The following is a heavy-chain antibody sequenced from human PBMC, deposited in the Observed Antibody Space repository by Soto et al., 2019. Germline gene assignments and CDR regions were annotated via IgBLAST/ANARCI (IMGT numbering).Heavy chain of an antibody. D-gene: IGHD3-10*01. CDR1: GDSVSSNSAA. J-gene: IGHJ3*02. CDR2: THYRSKWYN. CDR3: ARERGVLSEAFDI. V-gene: IGHV6-1*01. Sequence: SQTLSLTCAISGDSVSSNSAAWNWLRQSPSRGLEWLGRTHYRSKWYNDYVVSVKSRITINPDTSKNQFSLQLNSVTPEDTAVYYCARERGVLSEAFDIWGQGTVVTVSS.